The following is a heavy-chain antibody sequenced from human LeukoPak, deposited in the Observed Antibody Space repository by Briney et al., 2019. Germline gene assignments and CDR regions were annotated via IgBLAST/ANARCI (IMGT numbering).Heavy chain of an antibody. J-gene: IGHJ4*02. CDR3: ARHLPVPAAWYYFDY. Sequence: SETLPLTCAVSGYSISSGYYWGWIRQPPGKGLEWIGSIYHSGSTYYNPSLKSRVTISVDTSKNQFSLKLSSVTAADTAVYYCARHLPVPAAWYYFDYWGRGTLVTVSS. CDR1: GYSISSGYY. V-gene: IGHV4-38-2*01. D-gene: IGHD2-2*01. CDR2: IYHSGST.